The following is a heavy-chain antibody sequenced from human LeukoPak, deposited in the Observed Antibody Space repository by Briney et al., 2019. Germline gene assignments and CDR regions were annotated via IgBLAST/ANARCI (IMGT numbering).Heavy chain of an antibody. J-gene: IGHJ5*02. Sequence: PSETLSLTCAVYGGSFSGYYWSWIRQPPGKGLEWIGEINHSGSTNYNPSLKSRVTISVDTSKNQFSLKLSSVTAADTAVYYCARGHGGYSSGWSNWFDPWGQGTLVTVSS. CDR3: ARGHGGYSSGWSNWFDP. V-gene: IGHV4-34*01. D-gene: IGHD6-19*01. CDR2: INHSGST. CDR1: GGSFSGYY.